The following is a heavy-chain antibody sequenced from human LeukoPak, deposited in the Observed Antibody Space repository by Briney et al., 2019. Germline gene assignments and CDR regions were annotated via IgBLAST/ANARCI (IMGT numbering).Heavy chain of an antibody. V-gene: IGHV3-7*01. CDR2: IKQDGSEK. CDR1: GFTFSSYW. Sequence: GGSLRLSCAASGFTFSSYWMSWVRQAPGKGLEWVANIKQDGSEKYYVDSVKGRFTISRDNAKNSLYLQMNSLRAEDTAVYYCARGHLGPTVYYYYYYMDVWGKGTTVTVSS. CDR3: ARGHLGPTVYYYYYYMDV. J-gene: IGHJ6*03.